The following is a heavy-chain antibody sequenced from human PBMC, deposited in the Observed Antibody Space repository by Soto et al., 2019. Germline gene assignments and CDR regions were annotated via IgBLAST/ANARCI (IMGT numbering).Heavy chain of an antibody. CDR2: ISGSGGST. CDR3: AKDRYSSGPEFDY. CDR1: GFAFCRYA. D-gene: IGHD6-19*01. J-gene: IGHJ4*02. Sequence: AGSLNPFSPTRGFAFCRYALSWVRQAPGKGLEWVSAISGSGGSTYYADSVKGRFTISRDNSKNTLYLQMNSLRAEDTAVYYCAKDRYSSGPEFDYWGQGP. V-gene: IGHV3-23*01.